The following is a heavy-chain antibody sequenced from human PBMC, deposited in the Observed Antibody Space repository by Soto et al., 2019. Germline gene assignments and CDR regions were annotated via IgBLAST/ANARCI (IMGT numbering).Heavy chain of an antibody. Sequence: DVQLVESGGGLIQPGGSLRLSCAVSGLTVSGKKYVAWVRQAPGKGLEWVSGFYDLDGTYYADSLKGCFTTSGDSSRTIVYLQMNDLRPEDTAVYYCATWHLQEHAYDVWGQGTTVTVSS. CDR3: ATWHLQEHAYDV. D-gene: IGHD4-4*01. CDR1: GLTVSGKKY. CDR2: FYDLDGT. J-gene: IGHJ3*01. V-gene: IGHV3-53*01.